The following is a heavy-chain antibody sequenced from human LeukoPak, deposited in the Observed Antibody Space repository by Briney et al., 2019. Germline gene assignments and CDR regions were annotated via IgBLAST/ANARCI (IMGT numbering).Heavy chain of an antibody. J-gene: IGHJ4*02. D-gene: IGHD4-23*01. Sequence: GGSLRLSCADSGFTFSSYWISWVRQAPGKGLEWVANTNQDGSEKYYVDSVRGRFTISRDNAKNSLYLQMNSLRAEDTAVYYCAISSPVATVGDWGQGTLVTVSS. V-gene: IGHV3-7*01. CDR2: TNQDGSEK. CDR1: GFTFSSYW. CDR3: AISSPVATVGD.